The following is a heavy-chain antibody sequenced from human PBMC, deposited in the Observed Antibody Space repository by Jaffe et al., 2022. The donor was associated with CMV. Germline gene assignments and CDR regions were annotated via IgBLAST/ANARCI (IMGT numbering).Heavy chain of an antibody. CDR2: INPSGGST. CDR3: ARGRGAARPRVSHYMDV. D-gene: IGHD6-6*01. CDR1: GYTFTSYY. J-gene: IGHJ6*03. V-gene: IGHV1-46*01. Sequence: QVQLVQSGAEVKKPGASVKVSCKASGYTFTSYYMHWVRQAPGQGLEWMGIINPSGGSTSYAQKFQGRVTMTRDTSTSTVYMELSSLRSEDTAVYYCARGRGAARPRVSHYMDVWGKGTTVTVSS.